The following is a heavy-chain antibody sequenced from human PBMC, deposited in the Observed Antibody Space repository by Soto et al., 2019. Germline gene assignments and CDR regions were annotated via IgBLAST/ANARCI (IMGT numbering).Heavy chain of an antibody. D-gene: IGHD6-6*01. CDR2: IYHSGSP. J-gene: IGHJ5*02. CDR1: GYAIGSGYY. CDR3: ARGIEYSSSSWWVDP. Sequence: SEPLSLTCAVPGYAIGSGYYWAWIRKPPGKGPEWIGSIYHSGSPDDNPSLKSRVTISVDPSKDQFSLKLSSVTAADTAVYYCARGIEYSSSSWWVDPWGQGTMVTVS. V-gene: IGHV4-38-2*01.